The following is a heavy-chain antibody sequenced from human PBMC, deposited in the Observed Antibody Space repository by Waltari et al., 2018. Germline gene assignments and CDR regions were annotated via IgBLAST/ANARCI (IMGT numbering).Heavy chain of an antibody. CDR1: KFTFSSHW. V-gene: IGHV3-74*01. D-gene: IGHD2-2*01. CDR3: TRGCIGTSCLGDN. J-gene: IGHJ4*01. CDR2: MSSAVSDT. Sequence: EVQLVESGGDLVQPGGSLRRSCAASKFTFSSHWMHWVRQAPGEGLVWVSGMSSAVSDTRYAYSVQGRFTISRDNAKNTLFLQVNSLRAEDTAVYYCTRGCIGTSCLGDNGGHGTLVTVSS.